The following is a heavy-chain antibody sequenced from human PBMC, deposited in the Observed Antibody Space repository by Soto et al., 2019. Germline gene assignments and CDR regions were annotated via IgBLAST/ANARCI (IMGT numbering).Heavy chain of an antibody. CDR2: IIPIFGTA. CDR1: GGTFSSYA. D-gene: IGHD3-10*01. V-gene: IGHV1-69*13. J-gene: IGHJ4*02. Sequence: GASVKVSCKASGGTFSSYAISWVRQAPGQGLEWMGGIIPIFGTANYAQKFQGRVTITADESTSTAYMELSSLRSEDTAVYYCASGEPSGSYQPATLWGQGTLVTVSS. CDR3: ASGEPSGSYQPATL.